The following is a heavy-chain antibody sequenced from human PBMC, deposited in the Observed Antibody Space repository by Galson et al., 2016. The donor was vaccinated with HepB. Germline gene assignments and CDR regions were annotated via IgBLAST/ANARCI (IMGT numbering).Heavy chain of an antibody. CDR2: IKSETDGGTA. J-gene: IGHJ4*02. D-gene: IGHD5/OR15-5a*01. Sequence: SLRLSCAASVFTFSNAWMTWVRQAPGKGLEWVGRIKSETDGGTAVYAAPVKGRFTISRDGSKNTLHLQMDSLITEDTAVYYCATLSKGAIDFRGQGTLVTVSS. CDR1: VFTFSNAW. V-gene: IGHV3-15*01. CDR3: ATLSKGAIDF.